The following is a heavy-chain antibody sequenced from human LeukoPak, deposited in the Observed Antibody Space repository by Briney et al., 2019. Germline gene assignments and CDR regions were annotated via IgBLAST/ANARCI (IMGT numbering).Heavy chain of an antibody. D-gene: IGHD1-26*01. J-gene: IGHJ4*02. V-gene: IGHV3-7*01. CDR3: ARERWELGYYFDY. CDR1: GFTFSSYW. Sequence: PGGSLRLSCAASGFTFSSYWMSWVRQAPGKGLEWVANIKQAGSEKYYVDSVKGRFTISRDNAKNSLYLQMNSLRAEDTAVYYCARERWELGYYFDYWGQGTLVTVSS. CDR2: IKQAGSEK.